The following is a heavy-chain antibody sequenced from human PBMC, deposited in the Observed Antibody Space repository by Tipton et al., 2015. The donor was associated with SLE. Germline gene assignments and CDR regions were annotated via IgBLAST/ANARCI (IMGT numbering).Heavy chain of an antibody. CDR3: ARLHGYSYGLNWFDP. V-gene: IGHV4-59*11. CDR2: IYFSGRT. Sequence: LRLSCTVSGGSISDHYWLWIRQPPGKGLEWIGYIYFSGRTNYNPSLRSRVTISLDTSKDQFSLKLSSVTAADTAVYYCARLHGYSYGLNWFDPWGQGTLISVSS. CDR1: GGSISDHY. D-gene: IGHD5-18*01. J-gene: IGHJ5*02.